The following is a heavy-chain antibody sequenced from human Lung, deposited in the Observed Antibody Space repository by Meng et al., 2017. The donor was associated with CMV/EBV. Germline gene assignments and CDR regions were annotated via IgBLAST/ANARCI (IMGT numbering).Heavy chain of an antibody. CDR1: GYTFTSYD. Sequence: ASVKVSCKASGYTFTSYDINWVRQATGQGLEWMGWMNPNSGNTGYAQKFQGRVTMTRNTSISTAYMELSSLRSEDTAVYYRARGFLAAKSGLRSLTYWGQGXLVTVSS. CDR3: ARGFLAAKSGLRSLTY. CDR2: MNPNSGNT. J-gene: IGHJ4*02. D-gene: IGHD2-15*01. V-gene: IGHV1-8*01.